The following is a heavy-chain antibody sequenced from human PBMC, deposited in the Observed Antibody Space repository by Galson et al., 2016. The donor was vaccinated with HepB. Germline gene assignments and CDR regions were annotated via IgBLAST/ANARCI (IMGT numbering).Heavy chain of an antibody. CDR1: GFTFSSYA. D-gene: IGHD3-3*01. Sequence: SLRLSCAASGFTFSSYAMTWVRQAPGKGLEWVSTISGSGDNTYYADSVKGRFTISRDNSKNTQSLQMNSLRAEDTAVYYCAKDLITTLGVVDWRYSWGQGTLVTVSS. J-gene: IGHJ4*02. CDR3: AKDLITTLGVVDWRYS. CDR2: ISGSGDNT. V-gene: IGHV3-23*01.